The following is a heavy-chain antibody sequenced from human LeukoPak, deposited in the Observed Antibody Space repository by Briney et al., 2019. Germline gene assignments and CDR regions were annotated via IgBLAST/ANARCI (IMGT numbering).Heavy chain of an antibody. D-gene: IGHD4-17*01. CDR1: GFTVSSNY. Sequence: GGSLRLSCAASGFTVSSNYMSWVRQAPGKGLEWVSVIYSGGSTYYADSVKGRFTISSDNSKNTLYLQMNSLRAEDTAVYYCARDHYGDYVDYWGQGTLVTVSS. CDR3: ARDHYGDYVDY. J-gene: IGHJ4*02. V-gene: IGHV3-53*01. CDR2: IYSGGST.